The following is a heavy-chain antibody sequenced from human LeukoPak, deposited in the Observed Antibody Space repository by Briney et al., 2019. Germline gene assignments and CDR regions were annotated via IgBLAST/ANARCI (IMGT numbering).Heavy chain of an antibody. Sequence: SETLSLTCTASGGSISLRSYYWAWIRQPPGKGLEWIGSIYYSGTTYYKPSLKSRVTISVDTSKNQFSLRLRSVTAADTAVYYCTRHVKLEPTSIGYWGQGTLVTVSS. CDR1: GGSISLRSYY. CDR2: IYYSGTT. D-gene: IGHD2-2*02. J-gene: IGHJ4*02. V-gene: IGHV4-39*01. CDR3: TRHVKLEPTSIGY.